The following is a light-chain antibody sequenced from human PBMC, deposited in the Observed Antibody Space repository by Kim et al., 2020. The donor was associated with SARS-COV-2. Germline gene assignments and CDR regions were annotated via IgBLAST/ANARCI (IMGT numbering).Light chain of an antibody. CDR3: SSYASGGIL. V-gene: IGLV2-14*03. Sequence: QSITNSCARNGSDVGSYNYVARYQKHPGKAPKLMIYDVTNRPSGVSERFSGSKSGNTASLTISGLQAEDEADYYCSSYASGGILFGGGTQLTVL. CDR2: DVT. CDR1: GSDVGSYNY. J-gene: IGLJ2*01.